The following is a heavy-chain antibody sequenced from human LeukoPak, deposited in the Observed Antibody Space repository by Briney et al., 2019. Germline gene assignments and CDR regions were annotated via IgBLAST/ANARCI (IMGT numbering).Heavy chain of an antibody. D-gene: IGHD1-1*01. Sequence: ASVKVSCKASGYTFTSYGISWVRQAPGQGREWMGWISAYNGNTNYAQKLQGRVTMTTDTSTSTAYMELRSLRSDDTAVYYCARVVGKLEHYYYYYYMDVWGKGTTVTVSS. J-gene: IGHJ6*03. CDR1: GYTFTSYG. CDR3: ARVVGKLEHYYYYYYMDV. CDR2: ISAYNGNT. V-gene: IGHV1-18*01.